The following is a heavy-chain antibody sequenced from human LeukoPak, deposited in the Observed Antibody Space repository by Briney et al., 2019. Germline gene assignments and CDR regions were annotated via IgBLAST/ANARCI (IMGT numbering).Heavy chain of an antibody. CDR3: ARANIYCSGGSCYSDWFDP. Sequence: ASVKVSCKASGYTFTSYDINWVRQAPGQGLEWMGWMNPNSGNTGYAQKFQGRVTMTRNTSISTAYMELSSLRSEDAAVYYCARANIYCSGGSCYSDWFDPWGQGTLVTVSS. V-gene: IGHV1-8*01. CDR2: MNPNSGNT. J-gene: IGHJ5*02. D-gene: IGHD2-15*01. CDR1: GYTFTSYD.